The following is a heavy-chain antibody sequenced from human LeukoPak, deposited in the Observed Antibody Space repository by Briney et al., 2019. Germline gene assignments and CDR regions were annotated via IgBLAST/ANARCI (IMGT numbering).Heavy chain of an antibody. D-gene: IGHD3-3*01. CDR1: GFTFSSYS. CDR2: ISSSSSYI. V-gene: IGHV3-21*01. J-gene: IGHJ4*02. CDR3: ARVGFWSGYYTDDY. Sequence: GGSLRLSCAASGFTFSSYSMNWVRQAPGKGLEWVSSISSSSSYIYYADSVKGRFTISRDNAKSSLYLQMNSLRAEDTAVYYCARVGFWSGYYTDDYWGQGTLVTVSS.